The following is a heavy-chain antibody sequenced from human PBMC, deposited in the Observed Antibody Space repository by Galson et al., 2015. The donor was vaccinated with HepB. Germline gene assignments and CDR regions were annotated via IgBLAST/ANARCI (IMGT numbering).Heavy chain of an antibody. Sequence: QSRAEVKKPGESLTISCKGSGSRFPSDWSTWVRQVPGKGLEWVGRIDLSDASTNYSPPVPDHVTISTDESSRTAYLHWSSLRASDTAIYHCARHFRKVVGGYYVYGLDVWGQGTSLTVSS. D-gene: IGHD3-10*01. CDR2: IDLSDAST. V-gene: IGHV5-10-1*01. J-gene: IGHJ6*02. CDR1: GSRFPSDW. CDR3: ARHFRKVVGGYYVYGLDV.